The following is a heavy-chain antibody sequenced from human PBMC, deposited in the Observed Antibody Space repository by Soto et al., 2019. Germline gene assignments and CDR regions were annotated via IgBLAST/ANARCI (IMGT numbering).Heavy chain of an antibody. CDR1: GGSISRSGYY. J-gene: IGHJ4*02. V-gene: IGHV4-39*01. Sequence: QLQLQESGPGLVKPSETLSLTCSVSGGSISRSGYYWGWIRQPPGKGREWIGNIYYSGSTYYNPSLKSRVTISVDTSKNQVSLKLSSVTAADTAVYYCARWEGDSSGWYSSGCWGQGTLVTVST. D-gene: IGHD6-19*01. CDR2: IYYSGST. CDR3: ARWEGDSSGWYSSGC.